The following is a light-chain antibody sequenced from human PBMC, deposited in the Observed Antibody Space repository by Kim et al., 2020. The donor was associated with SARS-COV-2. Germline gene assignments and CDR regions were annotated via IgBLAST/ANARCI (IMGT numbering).Light chain of an antibody. CDR2: DVS. CDR3: SSYTSSSSGV. CDR1: SSDVGGYNY. Sequence: GQSITISRTGTSSDVGGYNYVSWYQQHPGKAPQLMIYDVSKRPSGVSNRFSGSKSGNTASLTISGLQAEDEADYYCSSYTSSSSGVFGGGTQLTVL. V-gene: IGLV2-14*04. J-gene: IGLJ3*02.